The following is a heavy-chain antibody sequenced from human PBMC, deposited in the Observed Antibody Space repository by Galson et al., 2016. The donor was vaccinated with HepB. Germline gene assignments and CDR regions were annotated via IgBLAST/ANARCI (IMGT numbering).Heavy chain of an antibody. J-gene: IGHJ6*04. CDR1: GGSLSSGDYD. D-gene: IGHD1-7*01. V-gene: IGHV4-30-4*01. CDR3: ASPATSNFYHYYGFGV. CDR2: LYYSRRI. Sequence: TLSLPCTVSGGSLSSGDYDWRWVRPAPGKGLEWIGSLYYSRRIYYNPSLKSRFNITLDMSKNQFSLKLTSVIATDPAVYFFASPATSNFYHYYGFGVWGIGTTVTVSP.